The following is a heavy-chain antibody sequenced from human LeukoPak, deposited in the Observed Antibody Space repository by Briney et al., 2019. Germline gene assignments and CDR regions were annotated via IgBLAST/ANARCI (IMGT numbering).Heavy chain of an antibody. V-gene: IGHV3-66*01. CDR3: ARGGSYFDISGYYFY. CDR1: GFTVSSNT. J-gene: IGHJ4*02. Sequence: PGGSLRLSCAASGFTVSSNTMSWVRQAPGKGLEWVSIIYSGGSTSYDASVKSKFTISRDNSKNKLYLQMNSLRTEDTAVYYCARGGSYFDISGYYFYWGQGTLVTVSS. CDR2: IYSGGST. D-gene: IGHD3-22*01.